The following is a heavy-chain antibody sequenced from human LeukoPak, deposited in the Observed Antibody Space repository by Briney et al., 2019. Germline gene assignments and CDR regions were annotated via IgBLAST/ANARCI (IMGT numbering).Heavy chain of an antibody. CDR1: GGSFSGYY. CDR2: INHSGGT. Sequence: SETLSLTCAVYGGSFSGYYWSWIRQPPGKGLEWIGEINHSGGTNYNPSLKSRVTISVDTSKNQFSLKLSSVTAADTAVYYCARSPSRRPPYYYGSGSYYTLWGQGTLVTVSS. J-gene: IGHJ4*02. D-gene: IGHD3-10*01. CDR3: ARSPSRRPPYYYGSGSYYTL. V-gene: IGHV4-34*01.